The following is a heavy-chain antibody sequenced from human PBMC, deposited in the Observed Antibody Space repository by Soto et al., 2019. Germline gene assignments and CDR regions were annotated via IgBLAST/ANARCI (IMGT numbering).Heavy chain of an antibody. CDR1: GGSMSSYY. J-gene: IGHJ6*02. V-gene: IGHV4-59*01. CDR3: ARRGYGPGFPYYYGMDV. CDR2: IYYSGST. Sequence: QVQLQESGPGLVKPSETLSLTCTVSGGSMSSYYWSWIRQPPGKGLEWIGYIYYSGSTNYNPSLKRRVTMSVDTPKNQSSLKLSSVTAAYTAVYYCARRGYGPGFPYYYGMDVWGQGTTVTVSS. D-gene: IGHD3-10*01.